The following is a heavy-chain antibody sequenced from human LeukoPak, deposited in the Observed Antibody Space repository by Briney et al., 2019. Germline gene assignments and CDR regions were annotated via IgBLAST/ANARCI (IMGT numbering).Heavy chain of an antibody. V-gene: IGHV3-9*01. CDR3: AKDSPYYYGSGSLTY. CDR2: TSWNSGSI. D-gene: IGHD3-10*01. Sequence: GRSLRLSCAASGFTFDDYAMHWVRQAPGKGLEWVSGTSWNSGSIGYADSVKGRFTISRDNAKNSLYLQMNSLRAEDTALYYCAKDSPYYYGSGSLTYWGQGTLVTVSS. J-gene: IGHJ4*02. CDR1: GFTFDDYA.